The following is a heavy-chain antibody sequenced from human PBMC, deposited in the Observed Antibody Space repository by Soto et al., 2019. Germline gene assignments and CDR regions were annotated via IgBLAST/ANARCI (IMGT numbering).Heavy chain of an antibody. CDR1: GGSISSSSYY. D-gene: IGHD1-20*01. V-gene: IGHV4-39*01. J-gene: IGHJ6*03. Sequence: SETLSLTCTVSGGSISSSSYYWGWIRQPPGKGLEWIGSIYYSGSTYYNPSLKSRVIISVDTSKNQFSLKLSSVTAADTALYYCARHPPNNWSVVIYLDVWGKGITV. CDR3: ARHPPNNWSVVIYLDV. CDR2: IYYSGST.